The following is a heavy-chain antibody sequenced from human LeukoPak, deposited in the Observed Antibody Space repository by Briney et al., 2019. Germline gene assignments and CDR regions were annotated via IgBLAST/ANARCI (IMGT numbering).Heavy chain of an antibody. CDR2: INAGNGNT. D-gene: IGHD2-21*01. CDR1: GYTFTSYA. V-gene: IGHV1-3*01. Sequence: ASVKVSCKASGYTFTSYAMHWVRQAPGQRLEWMGWINAGNGNTKYSQKFQGRVTITRNTSISTAYMELSSLRSEDTAVYYCARGIRWGSRNYYYYMDVWGKGPRSPSP. J-gene: IGHJ6*03. CDR3: ARGIRWGSRNYYYYMDV.